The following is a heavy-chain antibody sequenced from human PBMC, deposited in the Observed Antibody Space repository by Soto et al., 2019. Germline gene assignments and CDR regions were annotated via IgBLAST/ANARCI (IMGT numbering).Heavy chain of an antibody. V-gene: IGHV3-33*01. J-gene: IGHJ3*02. CDR1: GFPFSFYC. Sequence: PGGSLRLSCAVSGFPFSFYCFHWVRQSPCKGLEWLGVIVSDGSAIYHADSLEGRFFISRDNSKDILYLQMNSLRVEDKAVYYCARDDAFDNENGFDMWGQGTMVTVSS. CDR2: IVSDGSAI. CDR3: ARDDAFDNENGFDM. D-gene: IGHD3-3*02.